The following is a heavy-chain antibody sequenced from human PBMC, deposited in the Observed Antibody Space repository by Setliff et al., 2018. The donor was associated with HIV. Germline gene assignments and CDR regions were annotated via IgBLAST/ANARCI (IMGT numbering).Heavy chain of an antibody. J-gene: IGHJ3*01. CDR3: ARVPYRSAWFSGGHDAFDV. CDR2: ISAYNGNT. D-gene: IGHD6-19*01. Sequence: ASVKVSCKASGYTFTSYGISWVRQAPGQGLEWMGWISAYNGNTNYAQKLQGRVTFTTDTSTSTAYMELRSLRSDDTAVYYCARVPYRSAWFSGGHDAFDVWGQGTMVTVSS. CDR1: GYTFTSYG. V-gene: IGHV1-18*01.